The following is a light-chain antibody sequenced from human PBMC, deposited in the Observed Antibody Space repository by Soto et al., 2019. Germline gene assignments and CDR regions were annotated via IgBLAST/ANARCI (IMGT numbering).Light chain of an antibody. CDR1: SSDVGGYNY. V-gene: IGLV2-14*01. CDR3: SSYTSSSTGV. CDR2: DVS. Sequence: QSVLTQPASVSGSPGQSITISCTGTSSDVGGYNYVSWYQQHPGKAPKLMIYDVSTRPSGVSNRFSGSKSGNTASLTISGLQADDEADYYCSSYTSSSTGVFGGGTKLTVL. J-gene: IGLJ2*01.